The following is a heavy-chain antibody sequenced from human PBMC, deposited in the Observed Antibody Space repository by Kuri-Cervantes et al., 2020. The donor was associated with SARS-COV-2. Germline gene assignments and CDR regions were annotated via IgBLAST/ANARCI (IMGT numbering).Heavy chain of an antibody. CDR3: ASGAYYDFWSGYFCCGMDV. CDR2: ISAYNGNT. V-gene: IGHV1-18*01. J-gene: IGHJ6*02. Sequence: ASVKVSCKASGYTFTSYGISWVRQAPGQGLEWMGWISAYNGNTNYAQKLQGRVTMTTDTSTSTAYMELRSLRSDDPAVYYCASGAYYDFWSGYFCCGMDVWGQGTTVTVSS. CDR1: GYTFTSYG. D-gene: IGHD3-3*01.